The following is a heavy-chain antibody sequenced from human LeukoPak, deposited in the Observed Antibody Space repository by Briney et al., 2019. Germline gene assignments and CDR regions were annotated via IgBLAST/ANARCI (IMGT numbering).Heavy chain of an antibody. J-gene: IGHJ4*02. CDR3: ARVIWSGYYQIDY. D-gene: IGHD3-3*01. V-gene: IGHV3-48*01. CDR2: IRSGGSIT. CDR1: GFTFSSYS. Sequence: PGGSLRLSCAASGFTFSSYSMNWVRQAPGKGLEWVSYIRSGGSITRYADYEKGRFTISRDNAKNSLYLQMNSLRAEDTAVYYCARVIWSGYYQIDYWGQGTLVTVSS.